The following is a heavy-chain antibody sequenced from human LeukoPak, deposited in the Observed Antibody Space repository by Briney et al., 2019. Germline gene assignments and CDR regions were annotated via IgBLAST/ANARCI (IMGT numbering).Heavy chain of an antibody. D-gene: IGHD3-22*01. CDR3: AKDYYDRTLDAFDI. Sequence: GGSLRLSCAASGFTFSNYEMNWVRQAPGKGLEWVSYISSSGSTIYADSVKGRFTISRDNAKNSLYLQMNSLRAEDTAVYYCAKDYYDRTLDAFDIWGQGTMVTVSS. J-gene: IGHJ3*02. CDR1: GFTFSNYE. CDR2: ISSSGSTI. V-gene: IGHV3-48*03.